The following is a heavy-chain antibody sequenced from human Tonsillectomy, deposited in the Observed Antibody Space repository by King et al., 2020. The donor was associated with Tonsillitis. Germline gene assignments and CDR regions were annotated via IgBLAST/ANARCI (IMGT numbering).Heavy chain of an antibody. CDR3: TTVDTYYYDSGGSYYFDY. CDR2: IRSKAYGGTT. V-gene: IGHV3-49*05. D-gene: IGHD3-22*01. J-gene: IGHJ4*02. CDR1: GFTFGDYA. Sequence: VQLVESGGGLVKPGRSLRLSCTASGFTFGDYAMSWFRQAPGKGLEWVSFIRSKAYGGTTDYAASVKGRFTVSRDDSKSIAYLQMNSLKTEDTAVYYCTTVDTYYYDSGGSYYFDYCGQGTLVTVSS.